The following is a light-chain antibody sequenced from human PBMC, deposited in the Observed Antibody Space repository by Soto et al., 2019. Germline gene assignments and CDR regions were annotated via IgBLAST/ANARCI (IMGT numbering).Light chain of an antibody. J-gene: IGKJ1*01. CDR1: QSISTW. CDR3: RHYNSYSET. V-gene: IGKV1-5*03. CDR2: KAY. Sequence: DIQMTQSPSTLSASVGDRVTITCRASQSISTWLAWYKQKPGKAPKRLIYKAYSLESGVPSRFSGSGSGTEFTLTSSSLQPDEFATSYCRHYNSYSETFGQGTKVEI.